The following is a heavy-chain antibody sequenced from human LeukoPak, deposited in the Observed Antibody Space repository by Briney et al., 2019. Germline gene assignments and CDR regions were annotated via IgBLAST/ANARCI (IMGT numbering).Heavy chain of an antibody. CDR2: IIPIFGTA. CDR1: GGTFSSYA. J-gene: IGHJ4*02. D-gene: IGHD7-27*01. CDR3: ARGAVGIPLDY. V-gene: IGHV1-69*01. Sequence: SVKVSCKASGGTFSSYAISWVRQAPGQGLEWMGGIIPIFGTANYAQKFQGRVTITADESTSTAYMELRSLRSDDTAVYYCARGAVGIPLDYWGQGTLVTVSS.